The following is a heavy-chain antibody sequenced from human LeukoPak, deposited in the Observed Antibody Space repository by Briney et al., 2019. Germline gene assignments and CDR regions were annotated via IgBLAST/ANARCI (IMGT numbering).Heavy chain of an antibody. CDR3: ARGHYYGSFLH. V-gene: IGHV4-34*01. D-gene: IGHD3-10*01. CDR1: GGSFTDYY. J-gene: IGHJ4*02. CDR2: INHSGST. Sequence: SETLSLTCAVYGGSFTDYYWSWIRQSPGKGLEWIGEINHSGSTNSNPSLKSQFTISVDTSKNQLFLKLNSVTAADTAVYYCARGHYYGSFLHWGQGTLVTVSS.